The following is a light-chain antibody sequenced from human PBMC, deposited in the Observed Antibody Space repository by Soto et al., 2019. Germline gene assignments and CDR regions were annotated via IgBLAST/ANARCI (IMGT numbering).Light chain of an antibody. V-gene: IGLV2-23*01. CDR2: EDN. Sequence: QSVLTQPASVSGSPGQSITISCTGTSSDIGSYDRVSWYQWHPGKAPKLIIYEDNRRPSEISNRFSGSKSGNTASLTISGRQAEDEADYYCCSYAGSNIFAVFGGGTKLTVL. CDR1: SSDIGSYDR. CDR3: CSYAGSNIFAV. J-gene: IGLJ3*02.